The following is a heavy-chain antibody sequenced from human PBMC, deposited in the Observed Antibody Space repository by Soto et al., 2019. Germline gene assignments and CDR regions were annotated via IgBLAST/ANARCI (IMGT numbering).Heavy chain of an antibody. V-gene: IGHV1-18*01. CDR2: ISAYNGNT. D-gene: IGHD3-3*01. CDR3: ARDGVTIFGVVNRPYYYYGMDA. Sequence: AAVRVSCKASGCTFTSYGISWVRQAPGQGLEWMGWISAYNGNTNYAQKLQGRVTMTTDTSTSTAYMELRSLRSDDTAVYYCARDGVTIFGVVNRPYYYYGMDAWGQGTTVTVSS. J-gene: IGHJ6*02. CDR1: GCTFTSYG.